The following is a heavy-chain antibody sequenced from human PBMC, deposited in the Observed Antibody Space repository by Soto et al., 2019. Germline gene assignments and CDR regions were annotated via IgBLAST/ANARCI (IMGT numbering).Heavy chain of an antibody. Sequence: ESGGGLVQPGGSLRLSCAASGFTFSNYAMGWVRQAPGKGLEWVSGISGSGGSTFYADSVKGRFTISRDNSKNTLHLQMNSLRAEDTAVYYCAKGYGMDVWGQGTTVTVSS. CDR1: GFTFSNYA. CDR3: AKGYGMDV. CDR2: ISGSGGST. J-gene: IGHJ6*02. V-gene: IGHV3-23*01.